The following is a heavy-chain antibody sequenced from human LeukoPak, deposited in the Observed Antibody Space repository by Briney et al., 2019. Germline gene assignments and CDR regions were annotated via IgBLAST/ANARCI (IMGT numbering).Heavy chain of an antibody. D-gene: IGHD2-2*01. V-gene: IGHV3-23*01. J-gene: IGHJ5*02. Sequence: GGSLTLSCAASGFTFSSYVMNWVRQAPGKGLEWVSVISGGGGSTYYADSVKGRFTIPRDNSKNTLFLQMNSLRAEDTAVYYCAKGGYCSSTSCYVGWFDPWGQGTMVSLSS. CDR3: AKGGYCSSTSCYVGWFDP. CDR2: ISGGGGST. CDR1: GFTFSSYV.